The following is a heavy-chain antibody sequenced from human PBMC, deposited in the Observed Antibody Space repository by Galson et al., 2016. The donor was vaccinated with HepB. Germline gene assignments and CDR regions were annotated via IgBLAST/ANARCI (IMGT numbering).Heavy chain of an antibody. D-gene: IGHD2-15*01. CDR2: LYHSGKT. CDR3: ATFTPGAPNFYGLDV. V-gene: IGHV4-38-2*01. Sequence: TLSLTCRVSGYSVGSHYYWAWIRQPPGKGLEWLGTLYHSGKTHYNPSLKSRFSFSLDASKNHFSVSLTSVTAADTAVYYCATFTPGAPNFYGLDVWGQGTTVTVSS. J-gene: IGHJ6*02. CDR1: GYSVGSHYY.